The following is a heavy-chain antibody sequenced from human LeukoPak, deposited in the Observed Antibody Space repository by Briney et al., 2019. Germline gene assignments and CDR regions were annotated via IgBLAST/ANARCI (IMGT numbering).Heavy chain of an antibody. V-gene: IGHV3-21*06. CDR3: ARAGVATILGNFDY. CDR1: GFTFTSYS. D-gene: IGHD5-12*01. Sequence: PGGSLRLSCAASGFTFTSYSMNWVRQAPGKGLEWVSSIDSSRSYIYYADSVKGRFTISRDNAKNSLYLQMNSLRAEDTAVYYCARAGVATILGNFDYWGQGALVTVFS. CDR2: IDSSRSYI. J-gene: IGHJ4*02.